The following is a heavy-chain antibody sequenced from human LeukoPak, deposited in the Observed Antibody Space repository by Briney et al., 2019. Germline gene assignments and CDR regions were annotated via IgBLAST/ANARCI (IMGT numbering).Heavy chain of an antibody. J-gene: IGHJ4*02. CDR2: ISYDGSNK. CDR1: GFTFSSYA. Sequence: GGSLRLSCAASGFTFSSYAMHWVRQAPGKGLEWVAVISYDGSNKYYADSVKGRFTISRDNSKNTLYLQMNSLRAEDTAVYYCARGRYSYGLDYWGQGTLVTVSS. V-gene: IGHV3-30-3*01. D-gene: IGHD5-18*01. CDR3: ARGRYSYGLDY.